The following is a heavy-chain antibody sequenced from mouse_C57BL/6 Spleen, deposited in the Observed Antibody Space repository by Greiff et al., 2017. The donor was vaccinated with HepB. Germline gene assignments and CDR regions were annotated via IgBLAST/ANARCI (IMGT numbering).Heavy chain of an antibody. CDR2: IDPSDSET. CDR3: ARRYGSNLFAY. D-gene: IGHD1-1*01. V-gene: IGHV1-52*01. CDR1: GYTFTSYW. J-gene: IGHJ3*01. Sequence: VQLQQPGAELVRPGSSVKLSCKASGYTFTSYWMHWVKQRPIQGLEWIGNIDPSDSETHYNQKFKDKATLTVDKSSSTAYMQLSSLTSEDSAVYYCARRYGSNLFAYWGQGTLVTVSA.